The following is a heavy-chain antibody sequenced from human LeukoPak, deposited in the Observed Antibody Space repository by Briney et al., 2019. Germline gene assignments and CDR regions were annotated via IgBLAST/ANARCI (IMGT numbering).Heavy chain of an antibody. V-gene: IGHV3-23*01. CDR2: ISGSGGST. CDR3: AKELTAVVTPLFDY. J-gene: IGHJ4*02. CDR1: GFTFSSYA. D-gene: IGHD4-23*01. Sequence: HPGRSLRLSCAASGFTFSSYAMHWVRQAPGKGLEWVSAISGSGGSTYYADSVKGRFTISRDNSKNTLYLQMNSLRAEDTAIYYCAKELTAVVTPLFDYWGQGTLVTVSS.